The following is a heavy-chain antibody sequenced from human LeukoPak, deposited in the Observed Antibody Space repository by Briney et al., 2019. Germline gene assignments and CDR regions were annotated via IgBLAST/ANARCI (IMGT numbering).Heavy chain of an antibody. CDR3: ARSPDITNFWSGKDYYGMDV. D-gene: IGHD3-3*01. V-gene: IGHV4-31*03. J-gene: IGHJ6*02. CDR2: IYYSGAT. Sequence: SETLSLTCTVSGGSISSGGDYWSWIRQHPGKGLEWIGYIYYSGATYYNPSLKSRVTISIDTFKNQFSLKLTSVTAEDTAVYYCARSPDITNFWSGKDYYGMDVWGQGTTVTVSS. CDR1: GGSISSGGDY.